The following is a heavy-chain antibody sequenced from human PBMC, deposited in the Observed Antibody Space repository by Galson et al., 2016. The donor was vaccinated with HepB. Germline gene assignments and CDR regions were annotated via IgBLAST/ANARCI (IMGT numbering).Heavy chain of an antibody. CDR3: ARCILEPTSLPHCFDS. D-gene: IGHD3-3*01. J-gene: IGHJ4*02. Sequence: SLRLSCAASGFSFNAYSMNWVRQAPGQGLEWISYISGSGTTILYADYVRGRITISRNNANNSVSLLMKSLRVEDAAVYYCARCILEPTSLPHCFDSWGRGSLVTVAS. CDR2: ISGSGTTI. V-gene: IGHV3-48*04. CDR1: GFSFNAYS.